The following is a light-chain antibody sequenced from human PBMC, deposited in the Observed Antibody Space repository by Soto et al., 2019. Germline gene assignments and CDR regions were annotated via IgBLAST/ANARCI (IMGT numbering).Light chain of an antibody. CDR2: GAS. CDR3: QQFGSSPGFT. J-gene: IGKJ3*01. CDR1: QSINSRY. Sequence: EIVLTQSPGTLSLSPGERATLSCRASQSINSRYLAWYKQKPGQAPRLHIYGASSRATGIPDSFSGNGSGTDFTLTISRLEPEDFAVYYCQQFGSSPGFTFGPGTKVDIK. V-gene: IGKV3-20*01.